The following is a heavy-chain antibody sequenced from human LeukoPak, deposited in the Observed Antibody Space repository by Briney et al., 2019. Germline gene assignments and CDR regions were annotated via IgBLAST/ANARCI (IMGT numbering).Heavy chain of an antibody. CDR2: ITVYNGNT. CDR1: GYTFSNFG. V-gene: IGHV1-18*01. D-gene: IGHD1-26*01. Sequence: GASVKVSCKTSGYTFSNFGISWVRQAPGQGLEWMGLITVYNGNTKYAQKVQGRVTMTTDTSTSTAYMELRSLRSDDTAVYYCAREVGIRGHFDYWGRGTPVTVSS. J-gene: IGHJ4*02. CDR3: AREVGIRGHFDY.